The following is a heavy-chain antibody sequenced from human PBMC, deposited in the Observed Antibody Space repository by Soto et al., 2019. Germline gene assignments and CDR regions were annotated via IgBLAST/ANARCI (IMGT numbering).Heavy chain of an antibody. CDR3: AKDLSPIYYGSGSYYPIKGANAYFYFVMDV. CDR1: GFTFSSYG. J-gene: IGHJ6*02. V-gene: IGHV3-30*18. Sequence: GGSLRLSCAASGFTFSSYGMHWVRQAPGKGLEWVAVISYDGSNKYYADSVKGRFTISRDNSKNTLYLQMNSLRAEDTAVYYCAKDLSPIYYGSGSYYPIKGANAYFYFVMDVWGQGTTVTVS. D-gene: IGHD3-10*01. CDR2: ISYDGSNK.